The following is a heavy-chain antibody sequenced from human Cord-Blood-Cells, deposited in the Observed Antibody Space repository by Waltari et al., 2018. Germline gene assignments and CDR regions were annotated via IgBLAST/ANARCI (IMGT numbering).Heavy chain of an antibody. D-gene: IGHD6-13*01. J-gene: IGHJ3*02. V-gene: IGHV1-2*02. CDR2: INPNSGGT. Sequence: QVQLVQSGAEVKKPGASVKVSCKASGYTFTGYYMHWVRQAPGQGLEWMGWINPNSGGTNYAQKFQGRVTMTRDTSISTAYMELSRLRSDDTAVYYCARDLGSSSRGSAFDIWGQGTMVTVSS. CDR3: ARDLGSSSRGSAFDI. CDR1: GYTFTGYY.